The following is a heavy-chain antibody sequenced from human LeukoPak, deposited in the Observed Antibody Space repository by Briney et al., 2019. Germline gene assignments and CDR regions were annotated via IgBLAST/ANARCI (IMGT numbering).Heavy chain of an antibody. V-gene: IGHV3-9*01. J-gene: IGHJ4*02. CDR3: AKDPSGYNSPGGFDY. CDR1: GFTFDDYA. D-gene: IGHD5-24*01. Sequence: PGGSLRLSCAASGFTFDDYAMHWVRRAPGKGLEWVSGISWNSGSIGYADSVKGRFTISRDNAKNSLYLQMNSLRAEDTALYYCAKDPSGYNSPGGFDYWGQGTLVTVSS. CDR2: ISWNSGSI.